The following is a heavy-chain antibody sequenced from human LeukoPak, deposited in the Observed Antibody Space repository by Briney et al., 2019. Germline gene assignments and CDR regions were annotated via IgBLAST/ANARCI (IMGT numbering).Heavy chain of an antibody. V-gene: IGHV3-7*04. CDR3: ARGDDFSGDH. CDR1: GFTFSSFW. D-gene: IGHD1-1*01. CDR2: IHPEGNEK. Sequence: GGSLRLSCAVSGFTFSSFWMSWDRQAPGRGLEWVANIHPEGNEKYHVEFVKGRFTISRDNTKNLLFLQMNGLRVDDTAVYYCARGDDFSGDHWGQGTLVTVSS. J-gene: IGHJ4*02.